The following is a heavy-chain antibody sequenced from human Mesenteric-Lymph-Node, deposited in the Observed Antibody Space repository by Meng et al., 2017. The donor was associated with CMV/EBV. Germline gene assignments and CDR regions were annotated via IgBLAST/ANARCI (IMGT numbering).Heavy chain of an antibody. CDR3: ARLSTLAGAGSFDY. D-gene: IGHD6-13*01. J-gene: IGHJ4*02. CDR2: ISDSSNTI. CDR1: GFTFSSYS. Sequence: GESLKISCAASGFTFSSYSMNWVRQAPGKGLEWVSHISDSSNTIPYADSVRGRFAVSRDNAENSLYLQMDSLRVEDTAVYYCARLSTLAGAGSFDYWGLGTLVTVSS. V-gene: IGHV3-48*04.